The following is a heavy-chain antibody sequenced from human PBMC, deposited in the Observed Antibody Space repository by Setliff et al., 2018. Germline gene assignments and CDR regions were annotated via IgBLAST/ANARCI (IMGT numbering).Heavy chain of an antibody. CDR2: ITTYNDNT. J-gene: IGHJ4*02. CDR1: GYSFTSYG. D-gene: IGHD5-12*01. V-gene: IGHV1-18*01. CDR3: ARGVGYSGYDSSRGYASPQLVEN. Sequence: ASVKVSCKTSGYSFTSYGISWVRQAPGQGLERMGHITTYNDNTKYAQKFQGRITVTTDLSTSTAYLDLRSLRSDDTAVYYCARGVGYSGYDSSRGYASPQLVENWGQGTLVTVSS.